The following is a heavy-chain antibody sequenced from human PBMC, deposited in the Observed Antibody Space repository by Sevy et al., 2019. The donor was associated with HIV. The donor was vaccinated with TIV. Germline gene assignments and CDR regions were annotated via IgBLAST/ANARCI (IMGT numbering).Heavy chain of an antibody. D-gene: IGHD3-22*01. CDR1: GGSFSNFP. Sequence: ASVKVSCKASGGSFSNFPVSWVRQAPGQGLEWMGMIISKFGTTDYAQKFQGRVTITADESTTTTYMELTSLRSEDTAVYYCARETPDYVSGYYSVDAFEVWGQGTKVTFSS. J-gene: IGHJ3*01. CDR2: IISKFGTT. V-gene: IGHV1-69*13. CDR3: ARETPDYVSGYYSVDAFEV.